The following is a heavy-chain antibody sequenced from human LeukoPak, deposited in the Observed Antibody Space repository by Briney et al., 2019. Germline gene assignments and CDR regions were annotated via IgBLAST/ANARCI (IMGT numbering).Heavy chain of an antibody. CDR1: GFTFSSYG. V-gene: IGHV3-30*18. Sequence: GGSLRLSCAASGFTFSSYGMLWVRQAPGKGLEWVAVISYDGSNKYYADSVKGRFTISRDNYKNTLYLQMNSLRAEDTAVYYCAKDITSGCSSTSCYISPFKGYFDYWGQGTLVTVSS. CDR3: AKDITSGCSSTSCYISPFKGYFDY. D-gene: IGHD2-2*02. J-gene: IGHJ4*02. CDR2: ISYDGSNK.